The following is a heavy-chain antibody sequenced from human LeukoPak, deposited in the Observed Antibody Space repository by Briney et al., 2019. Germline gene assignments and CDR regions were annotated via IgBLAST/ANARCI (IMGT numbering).Heavy chain of an antibody. D-gene: IGHD2-2*01. CDR3: AKAPYCSSTSCYHAEYFQH. CDR1: GFTFSSYG. CDR2: IRYDGSNK. J-gene: IGHJ1*01. V-gene: IGHV3-30*02. Sequence: GGSLRLSCAAYGFTFSSYGMHWVRQAPGKGLEWVAFIRYDGSNKYYADSVKGRFTISRDNSKNTLYLQMNSLRAEDTAVYYCAKAPYCSSTSCYHAEYFQHWGQGTLVTVSS.